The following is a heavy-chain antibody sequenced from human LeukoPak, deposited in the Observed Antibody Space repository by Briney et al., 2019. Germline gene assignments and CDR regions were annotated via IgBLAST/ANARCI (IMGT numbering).Heavy chain of an antibody. D-gene: IGHD6-13*01. CDR3: ARHKRYSSSSLDWFDP. Sequence: SETLSLTCTVSGGSISSSSYYWGWIRQPPGMGLEWIGSIYYSGSTYYNPSLNSRVTISGDTSKNQFSLKLSSVAAADTALYYCARHKRYSSSSLDWFDPWGQGTLVTVSS. CDR1: GGSISSSSYY. J-gene: IGHJ5*02. V-gene: IGHV4-39*01. CDR2: IYYSGST.